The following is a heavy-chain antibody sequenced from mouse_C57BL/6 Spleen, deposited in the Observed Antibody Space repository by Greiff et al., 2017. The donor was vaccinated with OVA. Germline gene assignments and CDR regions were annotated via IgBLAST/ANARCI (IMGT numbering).Heavy chain of an antibody. J-gene: IGHJ4*01. CDR3: ARTPTAQATRAMDY. CDR1: GYAFSSSW. Sequence: VQRVESGPELVKPGASVKISCKASGYAFSSSWMNWVKQRPGKGLEWIGRIYPGDGDTNYNGKFKGKATLTADKSSSTAYMQLSSLTSEDSAVYFCARTPTAQATRAMDYWGQGTSVTVSS. D-gene: IGHD3-2*02. CDR2: IYPGDGDT. V-gene: IGHV1-82*01.